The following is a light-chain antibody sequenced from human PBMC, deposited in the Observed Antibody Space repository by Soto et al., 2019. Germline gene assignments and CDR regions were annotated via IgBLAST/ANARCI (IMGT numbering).Light chain of an antibody. CDR1: QXVXXSY. V-gene: IGKV3-20*01. CDR3: QQYGSSPGT. CDR2: GAS. J-gene: IGKJ1*01. Sequence: SQXVXXSYLAWYQQKPGQAPRLLIYGASNRATGIPDRFSGSESGTDFTLIISRLEPEDFAVYYCQQYGSSPGTFGQGTKVEIK.